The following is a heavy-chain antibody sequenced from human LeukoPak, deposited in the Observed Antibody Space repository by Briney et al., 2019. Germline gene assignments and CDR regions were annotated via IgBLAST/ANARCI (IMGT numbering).Heavy chain of an antibody. J-gene: IGHJ4*02. Sequence: SSVKVSCKASGYSFTSYGITWVRQAPGQGLEWMGWINANNGNTNYAQNLQGRVTMTTDTSTSTVYMELRSLKSDDAAVYYCARGPIAAAGDSWGQGTLVTVSS. D-gene: IGHD6-13*01. V-gene: IGHV1-18*01. CDR3: ARGPIAAAGDS. CDR1: GYSFTSYG. CDR2: INANNGNT.